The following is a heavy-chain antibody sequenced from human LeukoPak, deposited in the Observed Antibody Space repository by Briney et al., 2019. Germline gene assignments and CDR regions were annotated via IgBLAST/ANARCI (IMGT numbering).Heavy chain of an antibody. D-gene: IGHD3-10*01. CDR3: ASSRTTMVRGVIGNDY. Sequence: GGSLRLSCAASGFTFSSYSMNWVRQAPGKGLEWVSSISSSSSYIYYADSVKGRFTISRDNAKNSLYLQMNSLRAEDTAVYYCASSRTTMVRGVIGNDYWAREPWSPSPQ. V-gene: IGHV3-21*01. CDR1: GFTFSSYS. CDR2: ISSSSSYI. J-gene: IGHJ4*02.